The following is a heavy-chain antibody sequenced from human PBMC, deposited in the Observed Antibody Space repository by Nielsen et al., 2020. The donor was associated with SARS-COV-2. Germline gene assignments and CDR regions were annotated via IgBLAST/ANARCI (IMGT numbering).Heavy chain of an antibody. CDR3: AKPRGGSYHDAFDI. Sequence: GESLKISCAASGFTFSSYWMSWVRQAPGKGLEWVANIKQDGSEKYYADSVKGRFTISRDNSKNTLYLQMNSLRAEDTAVYYCAKPRGGSYHDAFDIWGQGTMVTVSS. D-gene: IGHD1-26*01. J-gene: IGHJ3*02. CDR2: IKQDGSEK. V-gene: IGHV3-7*01. CDR1: GFTFSSYW.